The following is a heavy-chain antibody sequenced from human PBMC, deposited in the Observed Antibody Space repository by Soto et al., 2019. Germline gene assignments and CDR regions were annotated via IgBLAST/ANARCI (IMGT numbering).Heavy chain of an antibody. V-gene: IGHV4-59*08. D-gene: IGHD6-19*01. CDR1: GGSISNSY. Sequence: QVQLQESGPGLVKFSETLSLTCTVSGGSISNSYWSWIRQPPGKGLEWIGFIFRTVSTNYNPSVKSRVTMSVDTSKNQFSLNLRSVTAADTAVYYCARPSKEWLANDAFDIWGQGTMVTVSS. CDR2: IFRTVST. CDR3: ARPSKEWLANDAFDI. J-gene: IGHJ3*02.